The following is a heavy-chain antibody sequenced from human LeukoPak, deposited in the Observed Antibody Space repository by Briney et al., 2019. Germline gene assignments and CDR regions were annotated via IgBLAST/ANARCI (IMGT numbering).Heavy chain of an antibody. D-gene: IGHD3-9*01. Sequence: PSETLSLTCAVYGGSFSGYYWSWIRQPPGKGLEWIGEINHSGSTNYNPSLKSRVTISVDTSKNQFSLKLSSVTAADTAVYYCARNERYGRLYFDYWGQGTLVTVSS. CDR2: INHSGST. CDR3: ARNERYGRLYFDY. J-gene: IGHJ4*02. V-gene: IGHV4-34*01. CDR1: GGSFSGYY.